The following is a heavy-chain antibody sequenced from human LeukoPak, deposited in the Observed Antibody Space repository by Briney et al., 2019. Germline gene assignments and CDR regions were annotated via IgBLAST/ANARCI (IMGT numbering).Heavy chain of an antibody. J-gene: IGHJ4*02. V-gene: IGHV3-7*05. CDR1: GFTFSSYW. CDR2: IKQDGSEK. Sequence: PGGPLRLSCAASGFTFSSYWMSWVRQAPGKGLEWVANIKQDGSEKYYVDSVKGRFTISRDNAKNSLYLQMNSLRAEDTAVYYRARDRRFGELGVYYFDYWGQGTLVTVSS. CDR3: ARDRRFGELGVYYFDY. D-gene: IGHD3-10*01.